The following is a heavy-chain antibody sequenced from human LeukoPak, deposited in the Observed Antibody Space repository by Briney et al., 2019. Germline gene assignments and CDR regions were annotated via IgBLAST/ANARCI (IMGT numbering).Heavy chain of an antibody. CDR2: ITGSGGGT. CDR3: AKDSETVLCNFDY. V-gene: IGHV3-23*01. J-gene: IGHJ4*02. D-gene: IGHD2-21*02. CDR1: GFTFSNYV. Sequence: PGGSLRLSCATSGFTFSNYVMSWVRLAPGKGLQWVSTITGSGGGTYYTDSVKGRFTISRDNSKNTLFLQMNSLRAEDAAIYYCAKDSETVLCNFDYWGQGTLVTVSS.